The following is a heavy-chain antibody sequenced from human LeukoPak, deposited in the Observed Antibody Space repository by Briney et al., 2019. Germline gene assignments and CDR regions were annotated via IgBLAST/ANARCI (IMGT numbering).Heavy chain of an antibody. CDR3: ARGYYDSSGADY. CDR2: MNPNSGNT. CDR1: RYTFTSYD. D-gene: IGHD3-22*01. V-gene: IGHV1-8*01. J-gene: IGHJ4*02. Sequence: GASVKVSCKASRYTFTSYDINWVRQATGQGLEWMGWMNPNSGNTGYAQKFQGRVTMTRDTSIRTAYMELSRLRSDDTAVYYCARGYYDSSGADYWGQGTLVTVSS.